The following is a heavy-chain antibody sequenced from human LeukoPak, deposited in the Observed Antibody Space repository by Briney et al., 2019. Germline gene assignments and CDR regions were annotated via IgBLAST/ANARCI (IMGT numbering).Heavy chain of an antibody. V-gene: IGHV3-74*01. CDR2: INSDGSST. Sequence: GGSLRLSCAASGFTLSSYWMRWVRQAPGKGLVWVSRINSDGSSTSYADSVKGRFTISRDNAKNTLYLQMNSLRAEDTAVYYCARDLGGSYSSDAFDIWGQGTMVTVSS. J-gene: IGHJ3*02. D-gene: IGHD1-26*01. CDR3: ARDLGGSYSSDAFDI. CDR1: GFTLSSYW.